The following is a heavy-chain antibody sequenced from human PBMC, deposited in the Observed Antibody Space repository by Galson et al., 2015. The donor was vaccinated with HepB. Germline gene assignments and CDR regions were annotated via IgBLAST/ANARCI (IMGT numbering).Heavy chain of an antibody. CDR1: GFTFSSSS. CDR3: ARVITIFGGLTGFDP. CDR2: ISSSSSTI. J-gene: IGHJ5*02. D-gene: IGHD3-3*01. Sequence: SLRLSCAASGFTFSSSSMNWVRQAPGKGLEWVSYISSSSSTIYYADSVKGRFTISRDNAKNSLYLQMNSLRAEDTAVYYCARVITIFGGLTGFDPWGQGTLVTVSS. V-gene: IGHV3-48*01.